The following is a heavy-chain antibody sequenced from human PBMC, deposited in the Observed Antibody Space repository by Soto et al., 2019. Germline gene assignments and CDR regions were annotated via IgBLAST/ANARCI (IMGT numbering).Heavy chain of an antibody. CDR1: GFTFSSHS. V-gene: IGHV3-21*01. J-gene: IGHJ3*02. CDR3: ARDVAPSHSTTASIRIWSHDSFEI. D-gene: IGHD2-2*02. CDR2: ISSSSSYI. Sequence: GGSRRLSCAASGFTFSSHSMNWVRQAPGKGLEWVSSISSSSSYIYYADSVKGRFTISRDNAKNSLYLQMNSQRAEDTAVYYSARDVAPSHSTTASIRIWSHDSFEIWGQGTMVTVSS.